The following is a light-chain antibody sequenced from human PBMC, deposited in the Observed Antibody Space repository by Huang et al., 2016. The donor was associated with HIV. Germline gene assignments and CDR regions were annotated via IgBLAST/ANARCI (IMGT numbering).Light chain of an antibody. CDR1: QGIGNS. Sequence: DIQMTQSPSSLSASVGDRVTITCRASQGIGNSLAWYQQKPEKAPRLLLYATARLERGVPSRFRGSGSGTHYTLTISTLQPEDIASYYCQQYHGIPWTFGQGTKVEIK. CDR2: ATA. CDR3: QQYHGIPWT. V-gene: IGKV1-NL1*01. J-gene: IGKJ1*01.